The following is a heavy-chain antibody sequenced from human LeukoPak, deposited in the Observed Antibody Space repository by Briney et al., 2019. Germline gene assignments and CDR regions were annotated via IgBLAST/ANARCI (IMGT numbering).Heavy chain of an antibody. CDR2: ISSSSSTI. J-gene: IGHJ3*02. CDR3: AKVSIRIAGPQDAFDI. Sequence: GGSLRLSCAASGFTFSSYSMNWVRQAPGKGLEWVSYISSSSSTIYYADSVKGRFTISRDNSKNTLYLQMNSLRAEDTAVYYCAKVSIRIAGPQDAFDIWGQGTMVTVSS. V-gene: IGHV3-48*01. CDR1: GFTFSSYS. D-gene: IGHD2-15*01.